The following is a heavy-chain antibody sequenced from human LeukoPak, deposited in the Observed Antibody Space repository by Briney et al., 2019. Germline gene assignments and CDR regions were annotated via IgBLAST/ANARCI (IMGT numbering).Heavy chain of an antibody. CDR2: INPNNGGT. Sequence: ASVKVSCKSSGYTFSGYFMHWVRQAPGEGLEWMGWINPNNGGTIYAQKFQGRVAMTRDTSISTAYMELSRLRSDDTAVYYCARGYCTDGVCRTFDYWGQGTLVTVSS. D-gene: IGHD2-8*01. CDR1: GYTFSGYF. J-gene: IGHJ4*02. CDR3: ARGYCTDGVCRTFDY. V-gene: IGHV1-2*02.